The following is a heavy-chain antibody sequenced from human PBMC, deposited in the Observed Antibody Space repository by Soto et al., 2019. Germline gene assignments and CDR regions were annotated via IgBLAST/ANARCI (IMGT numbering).Heavy chain of an antibody. D-gene: IGHD3-9*01. Sequence: PSETLSLTCTVSGGSISSSSYYWGWIRQPPGKGLEWIGSIYYSGSTYYNPSLKSRVTISVDTSKNQFSLKLSSVTAADTAVYYCARRSINYLLTGYPYTTGEGIHWGQGTLVTVSS. CDR3: ARRSINYLLTGYPYTTGEGIH. J-gene: IGHJ1*01. V-gene: IGHV4-39*01. CDR2: IYYSGST. CDR1: GGSISSSSYY.